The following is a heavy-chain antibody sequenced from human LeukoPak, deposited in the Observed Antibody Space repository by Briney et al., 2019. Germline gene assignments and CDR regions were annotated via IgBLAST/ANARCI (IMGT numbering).Heavy chain of an antibody. D-gene: IGHD3-10*01. V-gene: IGHV4-34*01. J-gene: IGHJ4*02. CDR3: ARLMTMVRGAPFDY. CDR2: IYHSGST. CDR1: GGSFSGYY. Sequence: SETLSLTCAVYGGSFSGYYWSWIRQPPGKGLEWIGEIYHSGSTNYNPSLKSRVTISVDKSKNQFSLKLSSVTAADTAVYYCARLMTMVRGAPFDYWGQGTLVTVSS.